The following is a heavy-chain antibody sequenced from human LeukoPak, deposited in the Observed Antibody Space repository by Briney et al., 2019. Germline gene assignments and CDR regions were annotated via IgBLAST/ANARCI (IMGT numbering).Heavy chain of an antibody. J-gene: IGHJ4*02. Sequence: SETLSLTCTVSGGSITTSSYFWAWIRQPPGKGLEWIGSFYYSGNTYYNPSLKSRVTISVDTSKNQFSLRLNSVTAADTAVYYCARGSQADSRDSDLDYWGQGTLVTVSS. V-gene: IGHV4-39*07. CDR3: ARGSQADSRDSDLDY. CDR2: FYYSGNT. CDR1: GGSITTSSYF. D-gene: IGHD3-22*01.